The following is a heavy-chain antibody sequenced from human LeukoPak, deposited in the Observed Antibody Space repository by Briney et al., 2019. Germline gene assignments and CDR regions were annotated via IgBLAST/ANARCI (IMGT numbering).Heavy chain of an antibody. CDR2: INHSGST. CDR1: GGSFSGYY. CDR3: AGGTGYSSSWYDY. Sequence: SETLSLTCAVYGGSFSGYYWSWIRQPPGKGLEWIGEINHSGSTNYNPSLKSRVTISVDTSKNQFSLKLSSVTAAGTAVYYCAGGTGYSSSWYDYWGQGTLVTVSS. V-gene: IGHV4-34*01. J-gene: IGHJ4*02. D-gene: IGHD6-13*01.